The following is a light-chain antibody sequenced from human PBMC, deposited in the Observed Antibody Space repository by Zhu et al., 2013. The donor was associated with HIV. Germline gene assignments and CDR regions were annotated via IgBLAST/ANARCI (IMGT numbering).Light chain of an antibody. CDR3: QQYGSSPHT. V-gene: IGKV3-20*01. CDR2: GAS. J-gene: IGKJ2*01. Sequence: EIVLTQSPGTLSLSPGERATLSCRASQSVSSSYLAWYQQKPGQAPRLLIYGASSRATGIPDRFSGSGSGTDFTLTISRLEPEDFAVYYCQQYGSSPHTFGQGTKPGDQT. CDR1: QSVSSSY.